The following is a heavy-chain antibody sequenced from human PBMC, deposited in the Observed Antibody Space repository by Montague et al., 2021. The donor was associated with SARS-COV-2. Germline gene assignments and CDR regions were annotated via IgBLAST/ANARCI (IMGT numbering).Heavy chain of an antibody. CDR1: GGSFSGYY. Sequence: SETLSLTCAVYGGSFSGYYWSWIRLPPGKGLEWIGEINHSGSTNYNPSLKSRVTISVDTSKNQFSLKLSSVTAADTAVYYCARVRAVPAAMRIFSLGGCYYGMDVWGQGTMVTVSS. CDR3: ARVRAVPAAMRIFSLGGCYYGMDV. J-gene: IGHJ6*02. CDR2: INHSGST. V-gene: IGHV4-34*01. D-gene: IGHD2-2*01.